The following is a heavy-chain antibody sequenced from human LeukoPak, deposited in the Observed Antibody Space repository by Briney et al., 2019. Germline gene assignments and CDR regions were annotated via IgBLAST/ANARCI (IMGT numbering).Heavy chain of an antibody. Sequence: GGSLRLSCAASGFTFSSYSMNWVRQAPGKGLEGVSSISSSSSYIYYVDSVKGRFTISRDNAKNSLYLQMNSLRAEDTAVYYCARGGYDILTGSGYDYWGQGTLVTVSS. CDR1: GFTFSSYS. D-gene: IGHD3-9*01. V-gene: IGHV3-21*01. CDR2: ISSSSSYI. J-gene: IGHJ4*02. CDR3: ARGGYDILTGSGYDY.